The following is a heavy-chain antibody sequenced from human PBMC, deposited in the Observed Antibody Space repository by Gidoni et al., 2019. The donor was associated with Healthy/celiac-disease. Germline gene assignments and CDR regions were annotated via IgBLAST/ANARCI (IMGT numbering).Heavy chain of an antibody. V-gene: IGHV3-33*01. CDR1: GFTFSRYG. CDR2: IWYDGSNK. Sequence: QVQLVESGGGVVQPGRSLRLSCAASGFTFSRYGMPWVRQAPGKGLEWVAVIWYDGSNKYYADSVKGRFTISRDNSKNTLYLQMNSLRAEDTAVYYCARDPTVAGAYCGGDCYSFDYWGQGTLVTVSS. CDR3: ARDPTVAGAYCGGDCYSFDY. D-gene: IGHD2-21*02. J-gene: IGHJ4*02.